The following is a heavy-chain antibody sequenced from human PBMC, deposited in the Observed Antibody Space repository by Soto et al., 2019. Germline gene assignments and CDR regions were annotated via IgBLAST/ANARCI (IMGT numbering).Heavy chain of an antibody. Sequence: GGSLRLSCAASGFTFSSYGMHWVRQAPGKGLEWVAVISYDGSNKYYADSVKGRFTISRDNSKNTLYLQMNSLRAEDTAVYYCAKGSNPGHFYYWGQGTLVTVSS. D-gene: IGHD3-10*01. CDR1: GFTFSSYG. CDR2: ISYDGSNK. J-gene: IGHJ4*02. V-gene: IGHV3-30*18. CDR3: AKGSNPGHFYY.